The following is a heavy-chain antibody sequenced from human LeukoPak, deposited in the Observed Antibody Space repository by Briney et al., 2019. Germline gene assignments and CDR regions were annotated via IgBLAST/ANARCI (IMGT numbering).Heavy chain of an antibody. CDR2: IYSSGST. D-gene: IGHD4/OR15-4a*01. CDR1: GGSISSYY. CDR3: ARVRYGGTYDY. Sequence: SETLSLTCTVSGGSISSYYWSWIRQPAGKGLEWIGRIYSSGSTNYNPSLKSRVTISVDKSNNQFSLKLSSVTAADTAVYYCARVRYGGTYDYWGQGTLVTVSS. J-gene: IGHJ4*02. V-gene: IGHV4-4*07.